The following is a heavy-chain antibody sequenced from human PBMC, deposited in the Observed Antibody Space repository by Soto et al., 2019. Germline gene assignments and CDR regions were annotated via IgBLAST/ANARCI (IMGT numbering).Heavy chain of an antibody. CDR1: GFTFITYD. D-gene: IGHD7-27*01. Sequence: LRPSCAASGFTFITYDMSWVRQAPGKGLEWVSTIGDSSDNTFYADSVRGRFTISRDNSKNTLYLHMNSLRAEDTAMYYCAKDLTGDSGQGHLCDYWGQGVLVTVSS. J-gene: IGHJ4*02. CDR2: IGDSSDNT. CDR3: AKDLTGDSGQGHLCDY. V-gene: IGHV3-23*01.